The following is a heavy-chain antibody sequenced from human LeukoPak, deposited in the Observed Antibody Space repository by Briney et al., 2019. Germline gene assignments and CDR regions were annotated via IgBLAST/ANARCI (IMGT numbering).Heavy chain of an antibody. CDR3: ANALYDSSGYYYFDY. J-gene: IGHJ4*02. Sequence: GGSLRLSCAASGFTFDDYAMHWVRQAPGKGLEWVSLISGDGGSTYYADSVKGRFTISRDNSKNSLYLQMNSLRTEDTALYYCANALYDSSGYYYFDYWGQGTLVTVSS. V-gene: IGHV3-43*02. CDR2: ISGDGGST. CDR1: GFTFDDYA. D-gene: IGHD3-22*01.